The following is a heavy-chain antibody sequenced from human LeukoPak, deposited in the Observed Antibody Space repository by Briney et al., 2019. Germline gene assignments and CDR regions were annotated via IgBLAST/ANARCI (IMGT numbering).Heavy chain of an antibody. CDR1: AFTFDDYG. CDR2: INWNGGST. V-gene: IGHV3-20*04. J-gene: IGHJ6*03. CDR3: ARFDVGYYYYMDV. D-gene: IGHD1-26*01. Sequence: PGGSLRLSCAASAFTFDDYGMSWVRQAPGKGLEWVSGINWNGGSTGYADSVKGRFTISRDNAKNSLYLQMNSLRAEDTALYYCARFDVGYYYYMDVWGKGTTVAVSS.